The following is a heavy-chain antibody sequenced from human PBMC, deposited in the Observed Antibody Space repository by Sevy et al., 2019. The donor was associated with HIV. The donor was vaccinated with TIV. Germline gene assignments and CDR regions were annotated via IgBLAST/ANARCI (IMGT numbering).Heavy chain of an antibody. J-gene: IGHJ4*02. D-gene: IGHD6-19*01. CDR2: IFSSGST. CDR1: GFTVNDKY. CDR3: VSLFLSYRSGWSYFDY. V-gene: IGHV3-66*02. Sequence: GGSLRLSCAISGFTVNDKYIIWVRQAPGKGLEWVSVIFSSGSTYYADSAKGRFTISRDNSKDNVDLQMNSVGAEDPAVYYSVSLFLSYRSGWSYFDYWGQGTLVTVSS.